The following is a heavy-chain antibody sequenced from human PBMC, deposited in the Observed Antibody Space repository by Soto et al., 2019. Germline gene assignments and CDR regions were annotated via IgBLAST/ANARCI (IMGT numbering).Heavy chain of an antibody. D-gene: IGHD5-12*01. Sequence: GGSLRLSCAASGFTSSSYEMNWVRQAPGKGLEWVSYISSTGSTVYYSDSVKGRFAISRDNAKNSLYLQMNSLRAEDTAVYYCARDRKSGSDDAFDMWGLGTMVTVSS. V-gene: IGHV3-48*03. CDR2: ISSTGSTV. CDR1: GFTSSSYE. J-gene: IGHJ3*02. CDR3: ARDRKSGSDDAFDM.